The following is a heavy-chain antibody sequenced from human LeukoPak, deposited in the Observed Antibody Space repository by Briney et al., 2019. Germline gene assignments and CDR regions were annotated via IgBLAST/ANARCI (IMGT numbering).Heavy chain of an antibody. CDR3: ARWYGDYRGFGFDY. D-gene: IGHD4-17*01. J-gene: IGHJ4*02. V-gene: IGHV4-31*03. CDR1: GGSISSGGNY. CDR2: IYYSGST. Sequence: SETLSLTCTVSGGSISSGGNYWSWIRQHPGRGLEWIGYIYYSGSTYYNPSLKRRVTISVDTSKNQFSLKLSSVTAADAAVYYCARWYGDYRGFGFDYWGQGTLVTVSS.